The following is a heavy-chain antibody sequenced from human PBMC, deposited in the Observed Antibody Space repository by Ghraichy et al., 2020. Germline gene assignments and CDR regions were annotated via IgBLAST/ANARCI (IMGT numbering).Heavy chain of an antibody. J-gene: IGHJ4*02. V-gene: IGHV4-39*01. CDR1: GGSISSSSYY. CDR2: IYYSGST. D-gene: IGHD6-19*01. CDR3: ARLNSSGWYRLPDY. Sequence: ESLNISCTVSGGSISSSSYYWGWIRQPPGKGLEWIGSIYYSGSTYYNASLKSRVTISVDTSKNQFSLKLSSVTAADTAVYYCARLNSSGWYRLPDYWGQGTLVTVSS.